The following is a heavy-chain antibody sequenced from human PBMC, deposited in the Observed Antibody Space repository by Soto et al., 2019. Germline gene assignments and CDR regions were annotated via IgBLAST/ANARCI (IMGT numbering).Heavy chain of an antibody. J-gene: IGHJ3*02. V-gene: IGHV4-34*01. D-gene: IGHD6-13*01. Sequence: SETLSLTCAVYGGSFSGYYWSWIRQPPGKGLEWIGEINHSGSTNYNPSLKSRVTISVDTSKNQFSLKLSSVTAADTAVYYCASRIAAATYPLNAFDIWGQGTMVTVSS. CDR2: INHSGST. CDR3: ASRIAAATYPLNAFDI. CDR1: GGSFSGYY.